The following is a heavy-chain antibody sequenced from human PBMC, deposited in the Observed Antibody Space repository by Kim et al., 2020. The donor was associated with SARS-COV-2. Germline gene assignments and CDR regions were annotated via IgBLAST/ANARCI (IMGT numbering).Heavy chain of an antibody. CDR3: ARDGIAAAGTLYYGMDV. J-gene: IGHJ6*02. Sequence: QGRVTITADKSTSTAYMELSSLRSEDTAVYYCARDGIAAAGTLYYGMDVWGQGTTVTVSS. D-gene: IGHD6-13*01. V-gene: IGHV1-69*04.